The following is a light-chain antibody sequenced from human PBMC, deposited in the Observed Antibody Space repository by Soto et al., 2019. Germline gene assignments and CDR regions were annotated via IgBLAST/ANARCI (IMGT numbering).Light chain of an antibody. Sequence: EIVLTQSPATLSLSPGERATLSCRASQSDNRYLAWYQQKPGQAPRLLIHDASNRATGIPARFSGSGSGTDFTLTISGLEPEDFAVYYCQQSSNWPYTFGQGTKLEIK. V-gene: IGKV3-11*01. CDR2: DAS. J-gene: IGKJ2*01. CDR1: QSDNRY. CDR3: QQSSNWPYT.